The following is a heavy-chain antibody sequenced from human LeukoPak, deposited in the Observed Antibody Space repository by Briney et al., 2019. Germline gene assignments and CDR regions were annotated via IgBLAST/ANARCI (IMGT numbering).Heavy chain of an antibody. D-gene: IGHD2/OR15-2a*01. V-gene: IGHV4-39*01. J-gene: IGHJ5*02. CDR1: GGSITRNGYY. CDR2: IQNNDIY. CDR3: VGLLDYCSVLTCPAWGT. Sequence: PSETLSLTCSVSGGSITRNGYYWGWIRQPPGKGLEWLGHIQNNDIYYYNPSLKSRISMSVDMSKNQISLNVRSVTAADTAVYYCVGLLDYCSVLTCPAWGTWGQGTQVTVSS.